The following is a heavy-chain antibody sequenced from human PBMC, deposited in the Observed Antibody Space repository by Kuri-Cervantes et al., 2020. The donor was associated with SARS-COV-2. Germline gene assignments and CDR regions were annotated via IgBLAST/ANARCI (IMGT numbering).Heavy chain of an antibody. CDR3: ARARLYYYGSPGLGWFDP. J-gene: IGHJ5*02. V-gene: IGHV1-46*01. CDR2: INPSGGST. D-gene: IGHD3-10*01. CDR1: GYTFTSYY. Sequence: ASVKVSCKASGYTFTSYYMHWVRQAPGQGLEWMGIINPSGGSTSYAQKFQGRVTMTRDTSTSTVYMELSRLRSDDTAVYYCARARLYYYGSPGLGWFDPWGQGTLVTVSS.